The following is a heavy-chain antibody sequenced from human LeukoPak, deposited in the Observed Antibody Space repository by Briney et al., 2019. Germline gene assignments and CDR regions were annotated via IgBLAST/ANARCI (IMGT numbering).Heavy chain of an antibody. CDR1: GFTVSTNY. Sequence: GGSLRLSCAASGFTVSTNYMSWVRQAPGKGLEWVSVISSDGSTDYADSVKGRFTVSRDNFKNTLYLQMNSLRSEDTAAYYCAREQNSWGQGTLVTVSS. CDR3: AREQNS. J-gene: IGHJ5*02. CDR2: ISSDGST. V-gene: IGHV3-53*01.